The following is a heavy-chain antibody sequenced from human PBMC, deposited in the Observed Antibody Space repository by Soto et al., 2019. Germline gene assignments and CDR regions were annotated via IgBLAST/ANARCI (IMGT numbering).Heavy chain of an antibody. Sequence: HPGGSLRLSCAASGFTFSNHAMAWVRQAPGKGLEWVATLSGSGGSTYYANSVRGRFTISRDNSKNTLYLQMNSLRAEDTAIFYCARGTCPLGATRPFDYWGQGALVTVSS. CDR1: GFTFSNHA. CDR3: ARGTCPLGATRPFDY. CDR2: LSGSGGST. D-gene: IGHD1-26*01. V-gene: IGHV3-23*01. J-gene: IGHJ4*02.